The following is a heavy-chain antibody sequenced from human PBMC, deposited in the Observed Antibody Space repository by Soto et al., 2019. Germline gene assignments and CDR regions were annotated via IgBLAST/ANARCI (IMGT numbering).Heavy chain of an antibody. D-gene: IGHD2-2*01. CDR2: IIPIFDTA. J-gene: IGHJ6*02. V-gene: IGHV1-69*06. Sequence: QVQLVQSGAEVKKPGSSVKVSCKASGGTFSSYAISWVRQAPGQGLEWMGGIIPIFDTANYAQKFQGRVTITADKSTSTAYMELSSLRSEDTAVYYCARDDGYCSSTSCYDFGFYYYGMDVWGQGTTVSVSS. CDR1: GGTFSSYA. CDR3: ARDDGYCSSTSCYDFGFYYYGMDV.